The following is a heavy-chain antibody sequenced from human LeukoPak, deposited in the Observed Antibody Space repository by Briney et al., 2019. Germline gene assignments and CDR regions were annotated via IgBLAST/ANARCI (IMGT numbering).Heavy chain of an antibody. J-gene: IGHJ6*02. Sequence: SETLSLTCTVSGGSIRSSGYYWGWIRQPPEKGLEWIGIIYHLGSTYYNPSLKSRVTISIDTSENQFSLKLSSVTATDTAVYYCARSTVSSMGPTDVWGQGTTVTVSS. CDR1: GGSIRSSGYY. V-gene: IGHV4-39*01. CDR2: IYHLGST. D-gene: IGHD5/OR15-5a*01. CDR3: ARSTVSSMGPTDV.